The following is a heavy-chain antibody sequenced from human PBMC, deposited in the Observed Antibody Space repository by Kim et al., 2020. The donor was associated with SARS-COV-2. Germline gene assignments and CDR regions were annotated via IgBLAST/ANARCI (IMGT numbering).Heavy chain of an antibody. CDR2: TYYRSKWYN. V-gene: IGHV6-1*01. D-gene: IGHD3-3*01. CDR1: GDSVSSNSAA. CDR3: ARGPYYDFWRGRNWFDP. Sequence: SQTLSLTCAISGDSVSSNSAAWNWIRQSPSRGLEWLGRTYYRSKWYNDYAVSVKSRITINPDTSKNQFSLQLNSVTPEDTAVYYCARGPYYDFWRGRNWFDPWGQGTLVTVSS. J-gene: IGHJ5*02.